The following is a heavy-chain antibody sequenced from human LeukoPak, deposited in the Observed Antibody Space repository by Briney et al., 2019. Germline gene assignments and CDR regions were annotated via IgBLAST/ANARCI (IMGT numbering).Heavy chain of an antibody. CDR3: ARQAKYGYYYYGLDV. D-gene: IGHD2-8*01. Sequence: SETLSLTCTVAGGSISNYFWNWIRQPAGKGLDWIGRIYTTGSTNYNPSLKSRVTISVDTSKNQFSLNLTSVTAADTARYYCARQAKYGYYYYGLDVWGQGTTVTVAS. CDR1: GGSISNYF. J-gene: IGHJ6*02. CDR2: IYTTGST. V-gene: IGHV4-4*07.